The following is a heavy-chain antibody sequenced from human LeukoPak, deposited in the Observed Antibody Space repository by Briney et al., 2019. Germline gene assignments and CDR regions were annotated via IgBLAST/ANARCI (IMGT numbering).Heavy chain of an antibody. Sequence: ASVNVSRKASRYTFTGYYMRWVRQAPGQGLEWMGWINPNSGGTNYAQKIQGRVTMTRDTSISTAYMELSRLRSDDTAVYYCARYHLIGRYYFDYWGQGTLVTVSS. CDR3: ARYHLIGRYYFDY. CDR2: INPNSGGT. V-gene: IGHV1-2*02. CDR1: RYTFTGYY. D-gene: IGHD1-26*01. J-gene: IGHJ4*02.